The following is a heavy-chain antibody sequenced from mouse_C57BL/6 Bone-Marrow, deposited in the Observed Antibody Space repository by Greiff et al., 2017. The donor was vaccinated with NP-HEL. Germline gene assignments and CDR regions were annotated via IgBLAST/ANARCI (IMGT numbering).Heavy chain of an antibody. Sequence: QVQLQQSGPGLVAPSQSLSITCTVSGFSLTSYAISWVRQPPGKGLEWLGVIWTGGGTNYNSALKSRLSISKDNSKSQVFLKMNSLQTDDTARYYCAAPYPSHDYYAMDYWGQGTSVTVSS. CDR2: IWTGGGT. CDR1: GFSLTSYA. CDR3: AAPYPSHDYYAMDY. V-gene: IGHV2-9-1*01. J-gene: IGHJ4*01.